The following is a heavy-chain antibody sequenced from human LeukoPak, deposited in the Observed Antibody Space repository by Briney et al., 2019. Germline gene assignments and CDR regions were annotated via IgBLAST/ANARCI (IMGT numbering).Heavy chain of an antibody. CDR2: IYHSGNT. CDR1: GGSISSSNW. V-gene: IGHV4-4*02. CDR3: ARDRLPPITPIRYSYGPSGGDAFDI. Sequence: SETLSLTCAVSGGSISSSNWWSWVRQPPGKGLEWIGEIYHSGNTNYNPSLKSRVTISVDKSKNQFSLKLSSVTAADTAVYYCARDRLPPITPIRYSYGPSGGDAFDIWGQGTMVAVSS. J-gene: IGHJ3*02. D-gene: IGHD5-18*01.